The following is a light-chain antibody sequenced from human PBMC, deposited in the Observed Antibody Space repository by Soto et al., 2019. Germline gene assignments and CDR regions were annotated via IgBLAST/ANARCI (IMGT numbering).Light chain of an antibody. CDR1: QSLVHSDGNTF. CDR2: KVS. Sequence: DVVMTQSPLSLPVTLGQPTSISCRSSQSLVHSDGNTFLNWFQQRPGQSPRRLIYKVSNRDSGVPDRFSGSGSGTDFTLEISRVEAEDVGIYYCIQGTHWPYIFGGGTKVEIK. J-gene: IGKJ4*01. V-gene: IGKV2-30*02. CDR3: IQGTHWPYI.